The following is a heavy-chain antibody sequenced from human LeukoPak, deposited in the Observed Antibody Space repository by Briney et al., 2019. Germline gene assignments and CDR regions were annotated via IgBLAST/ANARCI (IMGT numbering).Heavy chain of an antibody. CDR2: INPNSGGT. J-gene: IGHJ3*02. CDR3: ARELLAPGAFDI. V-gene: IGHV1-2*06. CDR1: GYTFTGYY. D-gene: IGHD3-10*01. Sequence: ASVKVSCKASGYTFTGYYIHWVRQAPGQGLEWMGRINPNSGGTNYAQKFQGRVTMTRDTSISTAYMELSRLRSDDTAVYYCARELLAPGAFDIWDQGTMVTVSS.